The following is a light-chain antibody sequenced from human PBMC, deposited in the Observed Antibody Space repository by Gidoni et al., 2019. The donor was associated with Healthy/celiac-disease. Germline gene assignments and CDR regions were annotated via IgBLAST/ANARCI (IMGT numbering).Light chain of an antibody. CDR3: QQYYSYPPA. CDR2: AAS. V-gene: IGKV1-8*01. Sequence: AIRITQSPSSLSASTGDRVTITCRASQGISSYLAWYQQKPGKAPKLLIYAASTLQSGVPSRFSGSGSGTDFTITISCLQSEDFATYYCQQYYSYPPAFGGGTKVEIK. J-gene: IGKJ4*01. CDR1: QGISSY.